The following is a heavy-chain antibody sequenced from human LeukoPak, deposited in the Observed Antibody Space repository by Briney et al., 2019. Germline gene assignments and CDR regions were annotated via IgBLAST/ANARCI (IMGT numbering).Heavy chain of an antibody. J-gene: IGHJ2*01. CDR3: ARRIGSWVVAAGYLDL. CDR1: GGSISSYY. Sequence: PSETLSLTCTVSGGSISSYYWSWIRQPPGKGLEWIGYIYYSGSTNYNPSLKSRVTISVDTSKNQFSLKLSSVTAADTAVYYCARRIGSWVVAAGYLDLWGRGTLVTVSS. V-gene: IGHV4-59*08. CDR2: IYYSGST. D-gene: IGHD2-15*01.